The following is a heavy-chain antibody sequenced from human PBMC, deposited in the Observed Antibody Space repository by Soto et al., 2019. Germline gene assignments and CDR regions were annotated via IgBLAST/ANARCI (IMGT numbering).Heavy chain of an antibody. J-gene: IGHJ4*02. CDR2: IIPILGIA. Sequence: QVQLVQSGAEVKKPGSSVKVSCKASGGTFSSYTISWVRQAPGQGLEWMGRIIPILGIANYAQKFQGRVTITADKATSTGYMELSSLRSEDTAVYYWARDGSGSEFDYWGQGTLVTVSS. V-gene: IGHV1-69*08. D-gene: IGHD3-10*01. CDR3: ARDGSGSEFDY. CDR1: GGTFSSYT.